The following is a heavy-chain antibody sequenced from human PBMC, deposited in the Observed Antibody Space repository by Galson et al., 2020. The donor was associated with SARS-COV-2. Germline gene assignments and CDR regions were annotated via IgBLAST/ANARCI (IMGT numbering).Heavy chain of an antibody. CDR3: AKEEGRTMVRGVGVDY. J-gene: IGHJ4*02. D-gene: IGHD3-10*01. V-gene: IGHV3-30*18. CDR1: GFTFSSYG. CDR2: ISYDGSNK. Sequence: GGSLRLSCAASGFTFSSYGMHWVRQAPGKGLEWVAVISYDGSNKYYADSVKGRFTISRDNSKNTRYLQMNSLRAEDTAVYYCAKEEGRTMVRGVGVDYWGQGTLVTVSS.